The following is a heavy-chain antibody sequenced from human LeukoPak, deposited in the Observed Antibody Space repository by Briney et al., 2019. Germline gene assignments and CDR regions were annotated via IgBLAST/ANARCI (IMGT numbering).Heavy chain of an antibody. V-gene: IGHV3-23*01. CDR2: ISGSGSGGST. D-gene: IGHD1-26*01. J-gene: IGHJ5*02. CDR3: AKDYEPLVGVHRWGDWFDP. CDR1: GFPFSNSA. Sequence: GSLRLSCAASGFPFSNSAMSWVRPAPGKGLEWASSISGSGSGGSTYYADSVKVRFTISRDNSKNTLYLQMNSLRAEDTAVYYCAKDYEPLVGVHRWGDWFDPWGQGTLVTVAS.